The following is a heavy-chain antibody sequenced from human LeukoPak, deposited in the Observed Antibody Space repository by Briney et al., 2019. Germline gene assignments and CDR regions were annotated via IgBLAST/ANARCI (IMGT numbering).Heavy chain of an antibody. CDR1: GFIFRVYA. CDR3: AKDGGVRGVIDAFDI. J-gene: IGHJ3*02. V-gene: IGHV3-23*01. D-gene: IGHD3-10*01. CDR2: VRGGVSST. Sequence: PGGSLRLSCAASGFIFRVYAMSWVRQAPGKGLEWVSAVRGGVSSTYYADSVKGRFTISRDNPRNTLYLQMNSLRAEDTALYYCAKDGGVRGVIDAFDIWGQGTMVTVSS.